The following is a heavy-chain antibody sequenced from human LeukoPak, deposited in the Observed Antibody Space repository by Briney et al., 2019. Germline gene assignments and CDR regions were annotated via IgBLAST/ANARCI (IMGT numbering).Heavy chain of an antibody. Sequence: SQTLSLTCAIPGDSVASNSVAWNWIRQSPSRGLEWLGRTYYRSKWYTDYAVSVKSRISINSDISKNQLSLQLNSVTPEDTAVYYCAREEGPLDYWGQGTLVTLSS. CDR1: GDSVASNSVA. CDR2: TYYRSKWYT. J-gene: IGHJ4*02. V-gene: IGHV6-1*01. CDR3: AREEGPLDY.